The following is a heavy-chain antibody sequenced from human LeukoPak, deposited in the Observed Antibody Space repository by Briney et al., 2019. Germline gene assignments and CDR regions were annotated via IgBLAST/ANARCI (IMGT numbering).Heavy chain of an antibody. CDR1: GFTFSSYA. J-gene: IGHJ6*02. CDR3: ARDLGSGLYYYYGMDV. Sequence: PGGSLRLSCAASGFTFSSYAMHWVRQAPGKGLEWVAVISFDGSNEYYADSVKGRFTISRDNSKNTLYPQMNSLRAEDTAVYYCARDLGSGLYYYYGMDVWGQGTTVTVSS. V-gene: IGHV3-30-3*01. D-gene: IGHD3-10*01. CDR2: ISFDGSNE.